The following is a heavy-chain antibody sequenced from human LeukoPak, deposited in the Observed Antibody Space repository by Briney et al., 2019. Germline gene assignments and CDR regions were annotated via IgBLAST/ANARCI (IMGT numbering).Heavy chain of an antibody. J-gene: IGHJ4*02. CDR3: ANRVGLRYYYFDY. CDR2: IRGSGDDST. V-gene: IGHV3-23*01. Sequence: GGSLRLSCTASGFAMSWVRQAPGKGLEWVARIRGSGDDSTYYADSVKGRFIISRDHFKNTLYLQMDSLRAEDSAVYYCANRVGLRYYYFDYWGQGTLVTVSS. D-gene: IGHD4-17*01. CDR1: GFA.